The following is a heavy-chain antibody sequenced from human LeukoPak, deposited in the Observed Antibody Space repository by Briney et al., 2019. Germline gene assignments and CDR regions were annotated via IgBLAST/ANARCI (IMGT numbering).Heavy chain of an antibody. J-gene: IGHJ4*02. CDR2: IKHSGST. D-gene: IGHD3-10*01. CDR1: GGSFSGCY. CDR3: ARAAPELMSQDY. V-gene: IGHV4-34*01. Sequence: SETLSLTCAVYGGSFSGCYWSWIRQPPGKGLEWIGEIKHSGSTNYNPSLKSRVAISVDTSKNQFSLKLSSVTAADTAVYYCARAAPELMSQDYWGQGTLVTVSS.